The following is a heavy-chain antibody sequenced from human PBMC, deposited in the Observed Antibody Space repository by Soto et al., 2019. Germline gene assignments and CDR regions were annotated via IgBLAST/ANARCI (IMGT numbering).Heavy chain of an antibody. CDR1: GDSINSYY. D-gene: IGHD3-3*01. V-gene: IGHV4-59*01. CDR3: ARDGGRYYAMDV. Sequence: TLSLTCTVSGDSINSYYWSWIRQPPGKGLEWIGNIYHSGSTKYNPSLKSRVTISVDTSKTHFSLRLSSVTAADTAVYYCARDGGRYYAMDVWGQGTTVTVS. CDR2: IYHSGST. J-gene: IGHJ6*02.